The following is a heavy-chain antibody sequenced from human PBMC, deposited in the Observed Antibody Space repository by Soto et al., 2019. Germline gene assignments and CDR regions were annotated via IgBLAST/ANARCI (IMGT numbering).Heavy chain of an antibody. CDR2: IQDGGSI. D-gene: IGHD3-10*01. Sequence: EVLLEESGGDLVQPGGSLRLSCAASGFSVSNNYMTWVRQVPGKGLEWVSVIQDGGSITYADSVRDRFTISRDSSKNTEFLQMSSLRPEDTAVYFCARGEGSGSNALGQWGQGTLVTVSS. CDR3: ARGEGSGSNALGQ. V-gene: IGHV3-66*01. J-gene: IGHJ4*02. CDR1: GFSVSNNY.